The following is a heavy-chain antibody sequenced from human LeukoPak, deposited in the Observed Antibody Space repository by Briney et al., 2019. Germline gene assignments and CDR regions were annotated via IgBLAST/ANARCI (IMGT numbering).Heavy chain of an antibody. J-gene: IGHJ6*02. D-gene: IGHD6-19*01. CDR1: GFTFSSYS. Sequence: GGSLRLSCVASGFTFSSYSMNWVRQAPGKGLEWLSYISTRSSTRYYADSVKGRFTISRDNAKNSLYLQMNSLRAEDTAVYYCARDREGQWPIPYYYYGMDVWGQGTTVTVSS. CDR2: ISTRSSTR. V-gene: IGHV3-48*01. CDR3: ARDREGQWPIPYYYYGMDV.